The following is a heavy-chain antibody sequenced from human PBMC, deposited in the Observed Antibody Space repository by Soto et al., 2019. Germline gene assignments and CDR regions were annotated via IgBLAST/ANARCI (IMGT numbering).Heavy chain of an antibody. J-gene: IGHJ6*02. CDR1: GFTFSSYG. Sequence: QAGGSLRLSCAASGFTFSSYGMHWVRQAPGKGLEWVAVISYDGSNKYYADSVKGRFTISRDNSKNTLYLQMNSLRAEDTAVYYCAKSTRGYSYGYFQSNYYGMDVWGQGTTVTVSS. CDR2: ISYDGSNK. CDR3: AKSTRGYSYGYFQSNYYGMDV. D-gene: IGHD5-18*01. V-gene: IGHV3-30*18.